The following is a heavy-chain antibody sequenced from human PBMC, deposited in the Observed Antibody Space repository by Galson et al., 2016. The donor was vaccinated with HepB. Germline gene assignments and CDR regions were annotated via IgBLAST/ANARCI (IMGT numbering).Heavy chain of an antibody. CDR2: IIPIFASP. V-gene: IGHV1-69*06. CDR1: GGTFNNHV. J-gene: IGHJ4*02. Sequence: SVKVSCKASGGTFNNHVVSWFRQAPGQGLEWVAGIIPIFASPTYAQNFQGRVTITADTSTTTTYMDLRSLRREDPAVYYCARGKSSSWYGGLDSWGQGTLVTVSS. D-gene: IGHD6-13*01. CDR3: ARGKSSSWYGGLDS.